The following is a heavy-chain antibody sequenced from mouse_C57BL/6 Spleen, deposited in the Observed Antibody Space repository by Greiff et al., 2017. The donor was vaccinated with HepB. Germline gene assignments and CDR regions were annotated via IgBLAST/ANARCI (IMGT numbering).Heavy chain of an antibody. Sequence: QVQLQQSGPELVKPGASVKISCKASGYAFSSSWMNWVKQRPGKGLEWIGRIYPGDGDTNYNGKFKGKATLTADKSSSTAYMQLSSLTYEDSAVYFCARGPYGYDDAMDYWGQGTSVTVSS. CDR1: GYAFSSSW. J-gene: IGHJ4*01. CDR2: IYPGDGDT. D-gene: IGHD2-2*01. V-gene: IGHV1-82*01. CDR3: ARGPYGYDDAMDY.